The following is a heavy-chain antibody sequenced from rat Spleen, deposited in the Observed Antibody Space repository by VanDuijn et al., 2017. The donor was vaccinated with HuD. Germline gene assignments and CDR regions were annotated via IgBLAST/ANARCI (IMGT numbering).Heavy chain of an antibody. Sequence: EVQLVESGGGLVQPGRSLKLSCAASGFTFSSFAMAWVRQAPKKGLEWIATITNTGGSTYYPDSVKGRFTISRDNAKSTLYLQMDSLRSEDTATYYCTTDYGGYWYFDFWGPGTMVTVSS. D-gene: IGHD1-11*01. J-gene: IGHJ1*01. CDR3: TTDYGGYWYFDF. CDR1: GFTFSSFA. V-gene: IGHV5-46*01. CDR2: ITNTGGST.